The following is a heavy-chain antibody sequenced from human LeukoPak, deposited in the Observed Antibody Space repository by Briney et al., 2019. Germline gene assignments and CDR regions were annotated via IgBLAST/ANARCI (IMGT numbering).Heavy chain of an antibody. Sequence: SSETLSLTCTVSGASISNYYWSWIRQSPGKGLEWIGHIYYSGSTNYNPSLKSRVTISVDTSKNQFSLKLSSVTAADTAVYYCASTLGPNDGFDIWGQGTMVTVSS. CDR3: ASTLGPNDGFDI. D-gene: IGHD7-27*01. CDR1: GASISNYY. CDR2: IYYSGST. V-gene: IGHV4-59*01. J-gene: IGHJ3*02.